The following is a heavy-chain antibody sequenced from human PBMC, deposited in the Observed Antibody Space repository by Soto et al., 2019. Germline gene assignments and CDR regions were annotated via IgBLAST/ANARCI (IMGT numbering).Heavy chain of an antibody. Sequence: EVQLVESGGGLVQPGGSLRLSCAASGFTFSSYWMHWVRQVPGKGLVWVSRIKYDGSTMNYADSVKGRFTISRDNAKNTVYLEMNSLRAEDTAVYYCGRGIRNHDGMDVWGLGTTVTVSS. CDR1: GFTFSSYW. CDR3: GRGIRNHDGMDV. CDR2: IKYDGSTM. D-gene: IGHD5-18*01. J-gene: IGHJ6*02. V-gene: IGHV3-74*01.